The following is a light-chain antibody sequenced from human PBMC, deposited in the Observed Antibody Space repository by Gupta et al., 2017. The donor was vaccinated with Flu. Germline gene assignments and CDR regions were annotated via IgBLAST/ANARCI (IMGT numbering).Light chain of an antibody. CDR2: DAS. CDR3: QQHSNWPPYT. CDR1: QSVSSY. J-gene: IGKJ2*01. Sequence: EIVLTQSPVTLSLSPGERATLSCRASQSVSSYLAWYQQKPGQAPRLLIYDASNRATGIPARFSGSGCGTEFTLTISSLEQEDFAVYYCQQHSNWPPYTFGQGTKLEI. V-gene: IGKV3-11*01.